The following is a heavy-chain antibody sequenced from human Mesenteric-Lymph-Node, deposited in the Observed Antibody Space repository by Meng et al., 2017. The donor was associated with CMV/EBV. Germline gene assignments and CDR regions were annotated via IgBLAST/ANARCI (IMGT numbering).Heavy chain of an antibody. J-gene: IGHJ4*02. CDR2: INPNSGGT. CDR3: ARGQNYDILTNDY. D-gene: IGHD3-9*01. CDR1: GYTFTDYY. Sequence: ASVKVSCKASGYTFTDYYMHWVRQAPGQGLEWMGWINPNSGGTNYAQKFQGRVTMTRDTSISAAYMELSRLRSDDTAVYYCARGQNYDILTNDYWGQGTLVTVSS. V-gene: IGHV1-2*02.